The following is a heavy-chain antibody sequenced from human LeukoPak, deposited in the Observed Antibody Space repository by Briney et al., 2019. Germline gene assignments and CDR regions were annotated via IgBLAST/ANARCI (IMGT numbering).Heavy chain of an antibody. D-gene: IGHD3-22*01. Sequence: SETLSPTCTVSGGSINSYYWSWIRQPAGKGLEWIGRIYTSGSTNYNPSLKSRVTMSVDTPKNQFSLELSSVTAADTAVYYCARDLTDYYELDYWGQGTLVTVSS. CDR3: ARDLTDYYELDY. CDR1: GGSINSYY. J-gene: IGHJ4*02. V-gene: IGHV4-4*07. CDR2: IYTSGST.